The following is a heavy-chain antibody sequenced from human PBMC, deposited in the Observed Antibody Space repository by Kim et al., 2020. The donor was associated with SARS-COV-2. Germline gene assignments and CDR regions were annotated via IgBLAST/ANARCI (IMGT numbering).Heavy chain of an antibody. CDR2: ISSTSSYT. V-gene: IGHV3-11*03. Sequence: GGSLRISCAASGFTFSDYYMSWIRQAPGKGLEWVSYISSTSSYTNYADSVKGRFTISRDNAKNSLYLQMNSLRAEDTAVYYCASPGNWYFDLWGRGTLVTVSS. CDR1: GFTFSDYY. J-gene: IGHJ2*01. CDR3: ASPGNWYFDL.